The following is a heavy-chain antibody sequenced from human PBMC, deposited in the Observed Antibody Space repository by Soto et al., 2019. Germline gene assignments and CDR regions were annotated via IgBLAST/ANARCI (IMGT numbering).Heavy chain of an antibody. J-gene: IGHJ3*02. CDR3: ASITVTNGFDI. D-gene: IGHD4-17*01. CDR2: IWYDGSNQ. CDR1: GFSFSRSG. Sequence: QVQLVESGGGVVQPGKSLRLSCVASGFSFSRSGMHWICQPPGKGLEWLALIWYDGSNQYYLDSVKDRFTIFRDNSKNTLYLQMNSLRAEDTAVYYCASITVTNGFDIWGQGTMVTVSS. V-gene: IGHV3-33*01.